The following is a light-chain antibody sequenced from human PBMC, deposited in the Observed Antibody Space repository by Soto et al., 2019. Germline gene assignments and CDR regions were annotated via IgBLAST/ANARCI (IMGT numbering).Light chain of an antibody. CDR3: AAWDDSLNGVV. J-gene: IGLJ2*01. CDR1: SSNIGSNT. CDR2: SNN. Sequence: QSVLTQSPSASGTPGQRVTISCSGSSSNIGSNTVTWYQHLPGTAPKLLIYSNNQRPSGVPDRFSGSKSGTSASLAISGLQSEDEADYSCAAWDDSLNGVVFGGGTKLTVL. V-gene: IGLV1-44*01.